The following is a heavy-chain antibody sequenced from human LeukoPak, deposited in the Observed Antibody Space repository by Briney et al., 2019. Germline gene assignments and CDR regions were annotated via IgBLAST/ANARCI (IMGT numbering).Heavy chain of an antibody. CDR3: ARVQYYDFWSGPLDY. J-gene: IGHJ4*02. D-gene: IGHD3-3*01. CDR2: INPNSGGT. CDR1: GYTFTGYY. V-gene: IGHV1-2*02. Sequence: GASVKVSCKASGYTFTGYYMHWVRQAPGQGLEWMGWINPNSGGTNDAQKFQGRVTMTRDTSISTAYMELSRLRSDDTAVYYCARVQYYDFWSGPLDYWGQGTLVTVSS.